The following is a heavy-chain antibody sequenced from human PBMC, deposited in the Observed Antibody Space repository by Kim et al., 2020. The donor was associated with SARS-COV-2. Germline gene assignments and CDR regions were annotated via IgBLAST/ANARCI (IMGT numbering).Heavy chain of an antibody. V-gene: IGHV1-3*01. CDR3: ARDPSIAALPGDY. J-gene: IGHJ4*02. Sequence: KYSQKFQGRLTITRDTSARPANMELSSLRSEDTAVYYCARDPSIAALPGDYWGQGTLVTVSS. D-gene: IGHD6-6*01.